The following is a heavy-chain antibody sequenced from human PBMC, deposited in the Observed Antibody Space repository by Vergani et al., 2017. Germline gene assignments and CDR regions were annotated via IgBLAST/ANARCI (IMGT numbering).Heavy chain of an antibody. CDR2: INTNTGNP. CDR1: GYTFTSYA. CDR3: ARATMHYYGSGSYRGRYYFDY. Sequence: QVQLVQSGAEVGKPGASVKISCKASGYTFTSYAMNWVRQAPGQGLEWMGWINTNTGNPTYAQGFTGRFVFSLDTSVSTAYLQISSLKAEDTAVYYCARATMHYYGSGSYRGRYYFDYWGQGTLVTVSS. J-gene: IGHJ4*02. D-gene: IGHD3-10*01. V-gene: IGHV7-4-1*02.